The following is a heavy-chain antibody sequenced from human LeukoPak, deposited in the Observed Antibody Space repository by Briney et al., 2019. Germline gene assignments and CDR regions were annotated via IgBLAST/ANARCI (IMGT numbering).Heavy chain of an antibody. CDR3: ARDAITGGDAFDI. V-gene: IGHV1-8*03. CDR1: GYTFTSYD. D-gene: IGHD7-27*01. J-gene: IGHJ3*02. CDR2: MNPNSGNT. Sequence: ASVKVSCKASGYTFTSYDINWVRQATGQGLEWMGWMNPNSGNTGYAQKFQGRVTITRNTSISTAYMELSSLRSEDTAVYYCARDAITGGDAFDIWGQGTMVTVSS.